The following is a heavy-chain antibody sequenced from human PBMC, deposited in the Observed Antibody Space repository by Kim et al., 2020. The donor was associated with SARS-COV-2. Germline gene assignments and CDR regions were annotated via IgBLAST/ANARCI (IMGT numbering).Heavy chain of an antibody. D-gene: IGHD5-18*01. CDR3: TTKQDTAMADYYYYGMDV. V-gene: IGHV3-15*01. Sequence: KGRFTISRDDSKNTLYLQMNSLKTEDTAVYYCTTKQDTAMADYYYYGMDVWGQGTTVTVSS. J-gene: IGHJ6*02.